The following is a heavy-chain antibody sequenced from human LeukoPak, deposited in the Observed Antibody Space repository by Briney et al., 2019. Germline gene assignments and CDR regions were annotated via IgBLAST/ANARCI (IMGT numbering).Heavy chain of an antibody. CDR1: GFTFSSYA. Sequence: GGSLRLSCAASGFTFSSYAMHWVRQAPGKGLEWVAVISYDGSNKYYADSVKGRFTISRDNSKNTLYLQMNNLTAVDTAVYYCAKDRYSSASLLANNPFDYWGQGTLVTVSS. V-gene: IGHV3-30-3*01. CDR3: AKDRYSSASLLANNPFDY. CDR2: ISYDGSNK. D-gene: IGHD6-25*01. J-gene: IGHJ4*02.